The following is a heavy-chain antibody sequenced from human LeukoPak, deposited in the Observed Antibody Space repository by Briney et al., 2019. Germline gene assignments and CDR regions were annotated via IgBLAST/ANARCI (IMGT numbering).Heavy chain of an antibody. CDR2: ISSSSSYI. V-gene: IGHV3-21*01. D-gene: IGHD3-22*01. J-gene: IGHJ4*02. Sequence: GGSLRLSCAASGFTFSSYSMNWVRQAPGKGLERVSSISSSSSYIYYADSVKGRFTISRDNSKNTLYLQMNSLRAEDTAVYYCAREVGDSGYYVDYWGQGTLVTVSS. CDR1: GFTFSSYS. CDR3: AREVGDSGYYVDY.